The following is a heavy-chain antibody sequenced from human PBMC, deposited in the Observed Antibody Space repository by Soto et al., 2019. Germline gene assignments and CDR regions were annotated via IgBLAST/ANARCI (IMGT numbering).Heavy chain of an antibody. J-gene: IGHJ4*02. CDR3: ATPQDYDGCLDS. CDR1: GNTVPNYA. D-gene: IGHD3-22*01. CDR2: INGGNGNT. V-gene: IGHV1-3*01. Sequence: ASVKVSCKASGNTVPNYAIHWVRQAPGQSLEWMGWINGGNGNTYYSEHFQGRVTFTRDTSAGTVYMQLSSLTSEDTAVYYCATPQDYDGCLDSWGQGTLVTVSS.